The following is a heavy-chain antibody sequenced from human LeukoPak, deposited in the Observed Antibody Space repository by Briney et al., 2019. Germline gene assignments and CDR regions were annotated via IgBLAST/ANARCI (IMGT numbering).Heavy chain of an antibody. CDR3: ARHTKSYYFDY. CDR2: IYYSGST. V-gene: IGHV4-59*01. J-gene: IGHJ4*02. D-gene: IGHD2-8*01. Sequence: PSETLSHTCTVSGGSISSYYWSWIRQPPGKGLEWIGYIYYSGSTNYNPSLKSRVTISVDTSKNQFSLKLSSVTAADTAVYYCARHTKSYYFDYWGQGTLVTVSS. CDR1: GGSISSYY.